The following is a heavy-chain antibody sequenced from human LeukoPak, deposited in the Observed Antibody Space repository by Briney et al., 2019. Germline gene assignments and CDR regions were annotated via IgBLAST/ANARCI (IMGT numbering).Heavy chain of an antibody. CDR3: ARGVYYFDC. CDR2: IKEDGSEI. J-gene: IGHJ4*02. Sequence: GGSLRLSCAASGFMFSNYWMTWVRQAPGKGLEWVANIKEDGSEIYYVDSVKGRFTISRDNARNSLYLQMNSLRAEDTAVYYCARGVYYFDCWGQGILVTASS. CDR1: GFMFSNYW. V-gene: IGHV3-7*01. D-gene: IGHD6-6*01.